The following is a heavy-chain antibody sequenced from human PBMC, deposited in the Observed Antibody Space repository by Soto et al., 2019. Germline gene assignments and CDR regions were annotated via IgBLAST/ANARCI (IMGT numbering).Heavy chain of an antibody. Sequence: EVQLVESGGGLVQPGGSLRLSCAASGFSFSNYWMSWVRQAPGRGLEWVANIKQDGSGEYYVDSVKGRFTISRDNVKNSLYLQTNSLRAEDTAVDYCAREGYGDYDVLDIWGQGTMVTVSS. D-gene: IGHD4-17*01. CDR3: AREGYGDYDVLDI. V-gene: IGHV3-7*01. J-gene: IGHJ3*02. CDR1: GFSFSNYW. CDR2: IKQDGSGE.